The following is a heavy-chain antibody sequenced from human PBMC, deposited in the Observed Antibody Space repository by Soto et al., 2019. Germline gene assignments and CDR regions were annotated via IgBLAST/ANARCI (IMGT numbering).Heavy chain of an antibody. CDR3: PTYSWEDFDY. CDR1: GYSFTSYW. J-gene: IGHJ4*02. Sequence: GESLKISCKGSGYSFTSYWIGWVRQMPGKGLEWMGIIYPGDSDTRYSPSFQAQVTISADKSISTAYLQWSSLKASDTAMYYCPTYSWEDFDYWGQGTLVTAST. V-gene: IGHV5-51*01. CDR2: IYPGDSDT. D-gene: IGHD1-26*01.